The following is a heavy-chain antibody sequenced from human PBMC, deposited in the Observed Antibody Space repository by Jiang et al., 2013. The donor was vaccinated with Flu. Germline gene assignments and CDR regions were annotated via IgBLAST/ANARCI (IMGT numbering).Heavy chain of an antibody. D-gene: IGHD5-18*01. CDR2: IYYSGST. CDR3: ARDPDGYGYYFDY. V-gene: IGHV4-31*02. J-gene: IGHJ4*02. Sequence: KGLEWIGYIYYSGSTYYNPSLKSRVTISVDTSKNQFSLKLSSVTAADTAVYYCARDPDGYGYYFDYWGQGTLVTVSS.